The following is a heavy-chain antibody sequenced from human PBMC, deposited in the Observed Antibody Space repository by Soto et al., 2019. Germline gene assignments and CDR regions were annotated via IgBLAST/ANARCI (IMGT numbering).Heavy chain of an antibody. CDR3: ARDPQRYYNDSSGYVAFDI. Sequence: ASVKVSCKASGYTFTSYGISWVRQAPGQGLEWMGWISAYNGNTNYAQKLQGRVTMTTDTSTSTAYMELRSLRSDDTAVYYCARDPQRYYNDSSGYVAFDIWGQGTMVTVS. CDR1: GYTFTSYG. V-gene: IGHV1-18*01. J-gene: IGHJ3*02. D-gene: IGHD3-22*01. CDR2: ISAYNGNT.